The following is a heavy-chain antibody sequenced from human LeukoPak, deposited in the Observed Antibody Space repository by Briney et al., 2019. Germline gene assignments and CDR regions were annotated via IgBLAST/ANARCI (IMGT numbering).Heavy chain of an antibody. V-gene: IGHV3-21*01. D-gene: IGHD6-19*01. CDR1: GFTFSSYS. CDR3: AREAFGGSGVFDY. Sequence: GGSLRLSCAAFGFTFSSYSMNWVRQAPGKGLEWVSSISSSSSYIYYADSVKGRFTISRDNAKNSLYLQMNSLRAEDTAVYYCAREAFGGSGVFDYWGQGTLVTVSS. CDR2: ISSSSSYI. J-gene: IGHJ4*02.